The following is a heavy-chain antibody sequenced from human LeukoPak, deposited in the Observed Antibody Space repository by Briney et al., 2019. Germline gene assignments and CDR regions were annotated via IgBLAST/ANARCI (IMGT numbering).Heavy chain of an antibody. J-gene: IGHJ5*02. CDR2: ISAYNGNT. V-gene: IGHV1-18*01. Sequence: ASVTVSFTASGYTFTIYGISWVRQAPGQGLGWMGWISAYNGNTNYAQKLQGRVTMTTDTSTSTAYMELRSLRSDDTAVYYCARMLGFCSSTSCYIFGRSKGWFDPWGQGTLVTVSS. CDR3: ARMLGFCSSTSCYIFGRSKGWFDP. D-gene: IGHD2-2*02. CDR1: GYTFTIYG.